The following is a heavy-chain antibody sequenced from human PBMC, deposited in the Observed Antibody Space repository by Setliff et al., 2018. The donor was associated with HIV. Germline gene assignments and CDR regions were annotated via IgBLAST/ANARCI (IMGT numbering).Heavy chain of an antibody. CDR2: IHHSGST. CDR3: AYYSSGSFYLGYYFYHGMDV. CDR1: RGSISTTNW. D-gene: IGHD3-10*01. Sequence: NPSETLSLTCAVSRGSISTTNWWSWVRQSPGKGLEWIGEIHHSGSTNYNPSLKSRITISRDNAQNSVYLQMTSLRAEDTAVYFCAYYSSGSFYLGYYFYHGMDVWGQGTTVTVSS. V-gene: IGHV4-4*02. J-gene: IGHJ6*02.